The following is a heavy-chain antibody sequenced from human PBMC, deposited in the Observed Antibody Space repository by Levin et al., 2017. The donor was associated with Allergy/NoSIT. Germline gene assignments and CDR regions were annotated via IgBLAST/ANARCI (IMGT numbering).Heavy chain of an antibody. J-gene: IGHJ4*02. CDR2: IKSKSDGETK. V-gene: IGHV3-15*01. D-gene: IGHD3-22*01. CDR3: TILLRPRDY. Sequence: GGSLRLSRATSGLTFASTWINWIRQAPGKGLEWVAHIKSKSDGETKDYGAAVKGRFSVSRDDSKKILYLQMNSLKIEDTGVYYCTILLRPRDYWGQGTLVTVSS. CDR1: GLTFASTW.